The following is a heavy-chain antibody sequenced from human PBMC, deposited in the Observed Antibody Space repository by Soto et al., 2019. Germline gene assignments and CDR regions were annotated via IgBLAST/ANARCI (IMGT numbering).Heavy chain of an antibody. V-gene: IGHV3-48*01. Sequence: PGGSLRLSCAASGFTFSSYSMNWARQAPGKGLEWISYISSSSRTIYYPDSVKGQFTISRDNAKNSLYLQMNSLRAEDTAVYYCARDKGRSPLDYWGQGTLVTVSS. J-gene: IGHJ4*02. CDR2: ISSSSRTI. D-gene: IGHD2-15*01. CDR1: GFTFSSYS. CDR3: ARDKGRSPLDY.